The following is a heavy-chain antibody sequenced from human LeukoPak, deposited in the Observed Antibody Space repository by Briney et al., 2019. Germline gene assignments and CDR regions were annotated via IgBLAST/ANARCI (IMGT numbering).Heavy chain of an antibody. CDR2: IYYSGTT. V-gene: IGHV4-39*07. D-gene: IGHD3-16*01. J-gene: IGHJ2*01. Sequence: PSETLSLTCTVSGDSISSNTSYWGWIRQSPGKGLEWIGTIYYSGTTYYNPSLKSRLIMTLDTSRNQFSLNVRSATAADTAVYYCARAFKAPLAFYWYFDLWGRGTLFTVSS. CDR1: GDSISSNTSY. CDR3: ARAFKAPLAFYWYFDL.